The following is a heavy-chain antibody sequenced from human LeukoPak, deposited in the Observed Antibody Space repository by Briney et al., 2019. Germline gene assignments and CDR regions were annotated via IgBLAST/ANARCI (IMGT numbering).Heavy chain of an antibody. CDR1: GGSISSGGYS. Sequence: PSETLSLTCAVSGGSISSGGYSWSWIRQPPGKGLGWIGYIYHSGSTYYNPSLKSRVTISVDRSKNQFSLKLSSVTAADTAVYYCARNPGKWFRYGMDVWGQGTTVTVSS. CDR3: ARNPGKWFRYGMDV. J-gene: IGHJ6*02. V-gene: IGHV4-30-2*01. D-gene: IGHD3-22*01. CDR2: IYHSGST.